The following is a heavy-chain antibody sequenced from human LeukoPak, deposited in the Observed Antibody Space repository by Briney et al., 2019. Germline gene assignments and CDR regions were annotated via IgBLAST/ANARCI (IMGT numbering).Heavy chain of an antibody. CDR3: GRGNKSFDP. J-gene: IGHJ5*02. CDR2: MNPNTGGT. CDR1: GYTFTSYD. Sequence: GASVKVSCKASGYTFTSYDINWVRQAPGQGLEWTEWMNPNTGGTNYAQKFQGRVSMTKDTSTNAAYMELNKLTSDDTAVYYCGRGNKSFDPWGQGTLVTVSS. V-gene: IGHV1-2*02.